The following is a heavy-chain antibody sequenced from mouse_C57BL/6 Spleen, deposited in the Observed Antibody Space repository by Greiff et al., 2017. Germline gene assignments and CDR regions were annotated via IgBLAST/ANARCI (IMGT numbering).Heavy chain of an antibody. D-gene: IGHD1-1*01. CDR2: IYPGSGST. CDR3: ARKGKFITTVVATGDYAMDY. CDR1: GYTFTSYW. V-gene: IGHV1-55*01. J-gene: IGHJ4*01. Sequence: VQLQQPGAELVKPGASVKMSCKASGYTFTSYWITWVKQRPGQGLEWIGDIYPGSGSTNYNEKFKSKATLTVDTSSSTAYMRLSSLTSEDSAVYYCARKGKFITTVVATGDYAMDYWGQGTSVTVSS.